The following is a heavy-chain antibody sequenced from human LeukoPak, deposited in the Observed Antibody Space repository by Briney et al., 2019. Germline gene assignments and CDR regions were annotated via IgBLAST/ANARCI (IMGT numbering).Heavy chain of an antibody. D-gene: IGHD5-18*01. CDR3: AKDLGYNDH. V-gene: IGHV3-30*18. J-gene: IGHJ4*02. CDR1: GFSFSSYG. Sequence: GGTLRLSCTASGFSFSSYGMHRVRQAPGKGLELLAVISYDGDKYYADSVKGRFTISRDNSKNTMYLQMNSLRAEETVVYYCAKDLGYNDHWGQGIVVSVSS. CDR2: ISYDGDK.